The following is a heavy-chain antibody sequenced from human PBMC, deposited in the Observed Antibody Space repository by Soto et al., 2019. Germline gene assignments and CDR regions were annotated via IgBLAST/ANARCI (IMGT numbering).Heavy chain of an antibody. CDR1: GYTFSIYA. CDR2: INAGYGNT. V-gene: IGHV1-3*01. CDR3: ARDTGDGTFDF. J-gene: IGHJ4*02. Sequence: GASVKVSCKASGYTFSIYAMHGVLQAPGQRLEWMGWINAGYGNTKSSQKFQDRVTISRDTSASTAYMELTSLRSEDTAVYYCARDTGDGTFDFWGQGTLVTVSS. D-gene: IGHD7-27*01.